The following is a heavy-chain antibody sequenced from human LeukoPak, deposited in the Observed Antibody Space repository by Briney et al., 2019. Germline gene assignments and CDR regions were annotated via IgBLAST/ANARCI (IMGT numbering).Heavy chain of an antibody. J-gene: IGHJ5*02. CDR1: GYTFTSYA. D-gene: IGHD4-17*01. V-gene: IGHV1-3*01. Sequence: ASVKVSCKASGYTFTSYAMHWVRQAPGQRLEWMGWINAGDGNTKYSQKFQGRITITRDTSASTAYMELSSLRSEDTAVYYCARSGITVTTMDNWWFGDWFDPWGQGTLVTVSS. CDR3: ARSGITVTTMDNWWFGDWFDP. CDR2: INAGDGNT.